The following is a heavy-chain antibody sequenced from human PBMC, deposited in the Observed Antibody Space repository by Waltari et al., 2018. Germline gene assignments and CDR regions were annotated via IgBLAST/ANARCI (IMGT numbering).Heavy chain of an antibody. V-gene: IGHV3-21*01. J-gene: IGHJ4*02. CDR2: ISSNSRYK. D-gene: IGHD3-16*01. Sequence: EVKVVQSGGGLVRPGGSLTLSCSASGFAFGSYTMDWVRQAPGKGLEWVSSISSNSRYKNYADSTKGRFTISRDNAKNSVYLLMNSLRVEDTAIYFCARPRAMGEIDHWGQGTLVAVSS. CDR1: GFAFGSYT. CDR3: ARPRAMGEIDH.